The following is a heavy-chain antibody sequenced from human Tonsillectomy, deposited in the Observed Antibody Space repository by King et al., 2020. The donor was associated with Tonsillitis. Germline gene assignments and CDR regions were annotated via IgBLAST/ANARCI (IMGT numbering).Heavy chain of an antibody. CDR1: GFTISFNY. Sequence: VQLVESGGGLIQPGGSLRLSCAASGFTISFNYMSGVRQAPGKGLEWVAVIYTGGSTYYADSVKGRFTISRDNSKNTLSLQMKSLRAEDTAVYYCARDVAAAGFLWDWGQGALVTVSS. CDR3: ARDVAAAGFLWD. CDR2: IYTGGST. D-gene: IGHD6-13*01. J-gene: IGHJ4*02. V-gene: IGHV3-53*01.